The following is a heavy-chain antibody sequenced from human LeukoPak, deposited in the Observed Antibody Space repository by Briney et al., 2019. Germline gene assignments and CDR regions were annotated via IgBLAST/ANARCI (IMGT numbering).Heavy chain of an antibody. CDR2: ISSSGSTI. CDR3: ARDGVRGYCSSTSCYFD. CDR1: GFTFSSYE. J-gene: IGHJ4*02. V-gene: IGHV3-48*03. Sequence: PGGSLRLSCAASGFTFSSYEMNWVRQGPGKGLEWVSYISSSGSTIYYADSVKGRFTISRDNAKNSLYLQMNSLRAEDTAVYYCARDGVRGYCSSTSCYFDWGQGTLVTVSS. D-gene: IGHD2-2*01.